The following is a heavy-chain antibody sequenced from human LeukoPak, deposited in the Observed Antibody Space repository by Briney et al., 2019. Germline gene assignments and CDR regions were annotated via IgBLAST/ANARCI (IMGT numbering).Heavy chain of an antibody. CDR2: MNPNSGNT. V-gene: IGHV1-8*03. D-gene: IGHD4-23*01. Sequence: GASVKVSCKASGYTFTSYDINWVRQATGQGLEWVGWMNPNSGNTGYAQKFQGRVTITRNTSISTAYMELSSLRSEDTAVYYCARTLPYGVNVHFDYWGQGTLVTVSS. J-gene: IGHJ4*02. CDR1: GYTFTSYD. CDR3: ARTLPYGVNVHFDY.